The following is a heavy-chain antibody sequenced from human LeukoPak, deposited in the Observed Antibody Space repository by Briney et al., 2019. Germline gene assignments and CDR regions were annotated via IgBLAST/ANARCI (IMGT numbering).Heavy chain of an antibody. J-gene: IGHJ3*02. Sequence: GGSLRLSCAASGFNFSNNGIHWVRQAPGKGLEWVGRSKRKFDGGTTDYAAPVTGRFIISRDDSRNTLLLQMNSLKTEDTAVYYCTTEFMVAFDSWGQGTMVTVSS. CDR1: GFNFSNNG. D-gene: IGHD3-10*01. CDR2: SKRKFDGGTT. V-gene: IGHV3-15*01. CDR3: TTEFMVAFDS.